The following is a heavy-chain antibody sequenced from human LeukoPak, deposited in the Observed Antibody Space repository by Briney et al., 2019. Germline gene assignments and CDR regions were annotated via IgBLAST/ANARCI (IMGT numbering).Heavy chain of an antibody. CDR3: ARDLGVIAAAGPSL. Sequence: SVKVSCKASGYTFTTYAISWVRQAPGQGLEWMGGIIPIFGTANYAQKFQGRVTITADESTSTAYMELSSLRSEDTAVYYCARDLGVIAAAGPSLWGQGTLVTVSS. CDR1: GYTFTTYA. CDR2: IIPIFGTA. D-gene: IGHD6-13*01. J-gene: IGHJ4*02. V-gene: IGHV1-69*13.